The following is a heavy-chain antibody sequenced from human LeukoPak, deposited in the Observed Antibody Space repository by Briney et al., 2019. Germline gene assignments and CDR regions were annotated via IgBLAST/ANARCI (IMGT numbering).Heavy chain of an antibody. D-gene: IGHD3-22*01. CDR2: ISGSGGST. CDR3: AKDSTAYYYDSSGYSGY. V-gene: IGHV3-23*01. CDR1: GFTFSSYA. Sequence: PGGSLRLSCAASGFTFSSYAMSWVRQAPGKGLEWVSAISGSGGSTYYADSVKGRFTISRDNSKNTLYLQMNSLRAEDTAVYYCAKDSTAYYYDSSGYSGYWGQGTLVTVSS. J-gene: IGHJ4*02.